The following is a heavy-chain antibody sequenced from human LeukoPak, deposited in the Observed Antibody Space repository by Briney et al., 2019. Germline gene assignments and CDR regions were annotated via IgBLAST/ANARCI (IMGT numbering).Heavy chain of an antibody. CDR1: EFTFTNYW. V-gene: IGHV3-7*01. CDR3: ARDAFRARYFDL. J-gene: IGHJ2*01. D-gene: IGHD3-10*01. CDR2: MKQDGRET. Sequence: GGSLRLSCVAPEFTFTNYWMSWVRQAPGKGLEWVAHMKQDGRETHYVDSVKGRFTISRDNAKNSVYLQMNSLRAEDTAVYFCARDAFRARYFDLWGRGTLVTVSS.